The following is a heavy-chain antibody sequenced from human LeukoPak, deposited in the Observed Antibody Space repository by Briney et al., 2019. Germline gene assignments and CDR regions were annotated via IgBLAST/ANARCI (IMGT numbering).Heavy chain of an antibody. CDR3: AKARDVLYYYGMDV. Sequence: GGSLRLSCAASGFTFSSYAMSWVRQAPGKGLEWVSAISGSGGSTYYADSVKGRFTISRDNSKNTLYLQMNSLRAEDTAVYYCAKARDVLYYYGMDVWGQGTTVTVSS. J-gene: IGHJ6*02. V-gene: IGHV3-23*01. CDR2: ISGSGGST. CDR1: GFTFSSYA. D-gene: IGHD6-6*01.